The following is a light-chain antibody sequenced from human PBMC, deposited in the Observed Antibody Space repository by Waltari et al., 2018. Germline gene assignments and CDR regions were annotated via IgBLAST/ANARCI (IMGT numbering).Light chain of an antibody. V-gene: IGLV3-21*04. Sequence: SYVLTQQPSVSVAPGETARITCGGNRIGRKSVHWYKQRPGQAPVLVIYDDRARPSGIPERVSGSNSGNSATLTISRVEAGDEADYYCQVWDSSDQSYVVFGGGTELIVL. CDR2: DDR. CDR3: QVWDSSDQSYVV. J-gene: IGLJ2*01. CDR1: RIGRKS.